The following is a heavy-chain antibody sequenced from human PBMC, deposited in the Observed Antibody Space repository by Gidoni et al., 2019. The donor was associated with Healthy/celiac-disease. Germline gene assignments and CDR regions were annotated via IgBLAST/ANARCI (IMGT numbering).Heavy chain of an antibody. CDR1: GFTFSNAW. CDR3: TTFDDILTGYPHKDY. V-gene: IGHV3-15*01. J-gene: IGHJ4*02. D-gene: IGHD3-9*01. CDR2: IKSKTDGGTT. Sequence: EVQLVESGGGLVKPGGSLRLSCAASGFTFSNAWMSWVRQAPGKGLEWVGRIKSKTDGGTTDYAAPVKGRFTISRDDSKNTLYLQMNSLKTEDTAVYYCTTFDDILTGYPHKDYWGQGTLVTVSS.